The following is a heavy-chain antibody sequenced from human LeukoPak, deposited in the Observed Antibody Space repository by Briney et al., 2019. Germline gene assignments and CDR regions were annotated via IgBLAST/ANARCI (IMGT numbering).Heavy chain of an antibody. V-gene: IGHV4-30-2*01. J-gene: IGHJ4*02. CDR1: GSSISSGGYS. Sequence: SQTLSLTCAVSGSSISSGGYSWSWIRQPPGKGLEWIGYIYHSGSTYYNPSLKSRVTISVDRSKNQFSLELSSVTAADTAVYYCARAAEGDYFDYWGQGTLVTVSS. CDR2: IYHSGST. D-gene: IGHD6-19*01. CDR3: ARAAEGDYFDY.